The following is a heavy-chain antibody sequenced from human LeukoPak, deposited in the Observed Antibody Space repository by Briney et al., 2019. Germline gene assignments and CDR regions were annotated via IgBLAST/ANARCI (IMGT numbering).Heavy chain of an antibody. CDR3: AREKVDAFDI. D-gene: IGHD2-15*01. Sequence: ASVKVSCKASGYTFTSYYMHWVRQAPGQGLEWMGIINPSGGSTSYAQKFQGRVTITTDESTSTAYMELSSLRSEDTAVYYCAREKVDAFDIWGQGTMVTVSS. J-gene: IGHJ3*02. V-gene: IGHV1-46*01. CDR1: GYTFTSYY. CDR2: INPSGGST.